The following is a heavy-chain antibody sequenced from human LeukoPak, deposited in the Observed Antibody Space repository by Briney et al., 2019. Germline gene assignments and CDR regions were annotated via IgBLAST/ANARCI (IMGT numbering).Heavy chain of an antibody. CDR3: ARHPAAGNSYHYGMDV. CDR2: IYYSGNT. V-gene: IGHV4-39*01. D-gene: IGHD6-13*01. Sequence: SETLSLTCTVSGGSISSSSYYWGWIRQPPGKDLEWIGTIYYSGNTYYNPSLKSRVTISVDASQNQSSLKLNSVTAADTAVYYCARHPAAGNSYHYGMDVWGQGTTVTVSS. J-gene: IGHJ6*02. CDR1: GGSISSSSYY.